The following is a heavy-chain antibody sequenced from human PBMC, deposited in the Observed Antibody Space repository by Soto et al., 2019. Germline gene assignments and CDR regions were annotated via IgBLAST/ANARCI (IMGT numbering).Heavy chain of an antibody. CDR3: ARGRRGYDILTGYFRERNWFDP. D-gene: IGHD3-9*01. J-gene: IGHJ5*02. V-gene: IGHV4-34*01. CDR1: GGSFSGYY. Sequence: SETLSLTCAVYGGSFSGYYWSWIRQPPGKGLEWIGEINHSGSTNYNPSLKSRVTISVDTSKNQFSLKLSSVTAADTAVYYCARGRRGYDILTGYFRERNWFDPWGQGTLVT. CDR2: INHSGST.